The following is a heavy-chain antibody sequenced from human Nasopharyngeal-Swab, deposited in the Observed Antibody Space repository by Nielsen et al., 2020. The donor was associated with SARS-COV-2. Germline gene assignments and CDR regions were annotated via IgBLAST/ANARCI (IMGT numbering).Heavy chain of an antibody. CDR2: ISAYSEDK. CDR1: GYMFTAYG. CDR3: ARGGRFAGIFGYCTSTDCPTDPFDI. V-gene: IGHV1-18*04. D-gene: IGHD2-2*01. J-gene: IGHJ3*02. Sequence: ASVKVSCKASGYMFTAYGFDWVRQAPGQGLEWMGWISAYSEDKKYSQKFQDRVTMTTDTSTSTAYMEMRSLTYDDTAIYYCARGGRFAGIFGYCTSTDCPTDPFDIWGQGTMVTVSS.